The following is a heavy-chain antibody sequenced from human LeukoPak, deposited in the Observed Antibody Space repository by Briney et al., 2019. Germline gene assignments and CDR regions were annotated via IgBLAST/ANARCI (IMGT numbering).Heavy chain of an antibody. CDR1: GFTFSSYG. V-gene: IGHV3-30*02. Sequence: GGSLRLPCAASGFTFSSYGMHWVRQAPGKGLEWVAFIRYDGSNKYYADSVKGRFTISRDNSKNTLYLQMNSLRAEDTAVYYCAKDLLDSGSPQGVDYWGQGTLVTVSS. J-gene: IGHJ4*02. D-gene: IGHD6-6*01. CDR2: IRYDGSNK. CDR3: AKDLLDSGSPQGVDY.